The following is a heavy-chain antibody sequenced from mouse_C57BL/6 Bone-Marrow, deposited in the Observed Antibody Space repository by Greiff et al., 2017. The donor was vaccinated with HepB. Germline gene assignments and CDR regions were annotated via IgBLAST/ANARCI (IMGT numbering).Heavy chain of an antibody. CDR2: ISSGSSTI. V-gene: IGHV5-17*01. J-gene: IGHJ3*01. CDR1: GFTFSDYR. Sequence: EVQRVESGGGLVKPGGSLKLSCAASGFTFSDYRMHWVRQAPEKGLEWVAYISSGSSTIYYADTVKGRFTISRDNAKNTLFLQMTSLGYEDTAKYYCARGRFAYWGQGTLVTVSA. CDR3: ARGRFAY.